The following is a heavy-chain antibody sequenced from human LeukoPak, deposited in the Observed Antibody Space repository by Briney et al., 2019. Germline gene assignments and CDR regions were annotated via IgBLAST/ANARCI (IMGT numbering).Heavy chain of an antibody. D-gene: IGHD6-13*01. Sequence: PGGSLRLSCAASGFTFSSYAIHWVRQAPGEGLEWVAVISYDGSSKFYADSVKGQFTISRDNSKNTLYLQMNSLRAEDTAVYYCARSIAAPGTWYFDYWGQGTLVTVSS. J-gene: IGHJ4*02. CDR2: ISYDGSSK. V-gene: IGHV3-30-3*01. CDR3: ARSIAAPGTWYFDY. CDR1: GFTFSSYA.